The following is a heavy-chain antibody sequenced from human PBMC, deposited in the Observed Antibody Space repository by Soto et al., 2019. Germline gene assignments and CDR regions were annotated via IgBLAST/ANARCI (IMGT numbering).Heavy chain of an antibody. CDR2: IIPIFGTA. J-gene: IGHJ4*02. D-gene: IGHD3-22*01. Sequence: QVQLVQSGAEVKKPGSSVKVSCKASGGTFSSYAISWVRQAPGQGLEWMGGIIPIFGTANYAQKLQGRVTSTADESKSTAYMELSSLRSEDTAVYYCARDAKSSGYCVPDYFDDWGQGTLVTVSS. CDR1: GGTFSSYA. V-gene: IGHV1-69*01. CDR3: ARDAKSSGYCVPDYFDD.